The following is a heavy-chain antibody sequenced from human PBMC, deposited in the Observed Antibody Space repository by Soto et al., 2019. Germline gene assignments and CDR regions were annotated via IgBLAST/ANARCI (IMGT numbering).Heavy chain of an antibody. D-gene: IGHD3-22*01. Sequence: GSGPTLVNPTETLTLTCTVSGFSLSNARMGVSWIRQPPGKALEWLAHIFSNDEKSYSTSLKSRLTISKDTSKSQVVLTMTNMDPVDTATYYCARHYDSRGYHGEILFDYWGQGTLVTVSS. CDR3: ARHYDSRGYHGEILFDY. V-gene: IGHV2-26*01. CDR2: IFSNDEK. CDR1: GFSLSNARMG. J-gene: IGHJ4*02.